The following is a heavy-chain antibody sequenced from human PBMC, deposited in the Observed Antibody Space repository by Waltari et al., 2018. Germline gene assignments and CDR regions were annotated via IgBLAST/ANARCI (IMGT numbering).Heavy chain of an antibody. CDR2: ISSSSSTI. J-gene: IGHJ4*02. V-gene: IGHV3-48*01. CDR1: GFTFSSYS. Sequence: EVQLVESGGGLVQPGGSLRLSCAASGFTFSSYSMNWVRRAPGKGLEWVSYISSSSSTIYYADAVKGRFTISRDNAKNSLYLQMNSLRAEDTAVYYCARGTQVPRYYFDYWGQGTLVTVSS. CDR3: ARGTQVPRYYFDY. D-gene: IGHD3-3*01.